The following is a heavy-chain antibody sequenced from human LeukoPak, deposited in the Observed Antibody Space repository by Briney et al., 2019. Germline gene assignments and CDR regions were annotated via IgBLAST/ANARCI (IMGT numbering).Heavy chain of an antibody. CDR2: ISYDGSNK. J-gene: IGHJ6*02. Sequence: AGRSLRLSCAASGFTFSSYGMHWVRQAPGKGLEWVAVISYDGSNKYYADSVKGRFTISRDNSKNTLYLQMNSLRAEDTAVYYCAKEVYCSSTSCYSNRYYYYYYGMDVWGQGTTVTVSS. V-gene: IGHV3-30*18. CDR3: AKEVYCSSTSCYSNRYYYYYYGMDV. D-gene: IGHD2-2*01. CDR1: GFTFSSYG.